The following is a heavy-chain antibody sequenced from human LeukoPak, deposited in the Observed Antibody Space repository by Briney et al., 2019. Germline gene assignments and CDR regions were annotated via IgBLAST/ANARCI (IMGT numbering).Heavy chain of an antibody. Sequence: SETLSLTXTVSGGSIRSGSYYWSWIRQPAGKGLEWIGRIYTSGSTNYNPSLKSRVTISVDTSKNQFSLKLSSVTAADTAVYYCAREGGRVEDGYNYNYWGQGTLVTVSS. CDR3: AREGGRVEDGYNYNY. CDR1: GGSIRSGSYY. J-gene: IGHJ4*02. CDR2: IYTSGST. V-gene: IGHV4-61*02. D-gene: IGHD5-24*01.